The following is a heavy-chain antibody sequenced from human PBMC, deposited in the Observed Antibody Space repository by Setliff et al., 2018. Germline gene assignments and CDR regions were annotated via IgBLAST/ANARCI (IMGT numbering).Heavy chain of an antibody. D-gene: IGHD6-25*01. J-gene: IGHJ3*02. CDR2: VFSGDSDT. CDR3: ARLGAPASHDAFDI. Sequence: GESLKISCKGSGYRFTTYWIGWVRQMPGKGLEWMGIVFSGDSDTRYSPSFQGQVTMSADKSINTAYLRWSSLKASDTAMYYCARLGAPASHDAFDIWGQGTMVTVSS. V-gene: IGHV5-51*01. CDR1: GYRFTTYW.